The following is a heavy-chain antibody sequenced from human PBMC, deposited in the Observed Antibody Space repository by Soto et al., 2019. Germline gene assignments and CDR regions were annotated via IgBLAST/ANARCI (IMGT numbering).Heavy chain of an antibody. CDR1: GGSISSCGYY. Sequence: SETLSLTCTVSGGSISSCGYYWSWIRQHPGKGLEWIGYIYYSGSTYYNPSLKSRVTISVDTSKNQFSLKLSSVTAADTAVYYCARAGPPYSGYHSWFDPWGQGTLVTVSS. CDR3: ARAGPPYSGYHSWFDP. V-gene: IGHV4-31*03. CDR2: IYYSGST. D-gene: IGHD5-12*01. J-gene: IGHJ5*02.